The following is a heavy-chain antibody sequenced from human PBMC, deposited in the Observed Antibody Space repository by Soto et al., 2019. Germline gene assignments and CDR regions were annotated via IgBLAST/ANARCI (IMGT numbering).Heavy chain of an antibody. D-gene: IGHD2-2*02. CDR2: IHPGAPDH. CDR1: GYSFXXXX. Sequence: PGESLKISCKGSGYSFXXXXXRWVSLMPGEGREWLGTIHPGAPDHRSSPSFQGQVTISADKSISTAYLQWSSLKASDTAMYYCARLLSIVVVPAAIRQGYYYGMDVWGQGTTVTVSS. J-gene: IGHJ6*02. V-gene: IGHV5-51*01. CDR3: ARLLSIVVVPAAIRQGYYYGMDV.